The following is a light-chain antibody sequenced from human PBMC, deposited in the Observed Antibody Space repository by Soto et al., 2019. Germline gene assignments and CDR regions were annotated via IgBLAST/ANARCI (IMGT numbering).Light chain of an antibody. Sequence: QSVLTQPPSASGSPGQSVTISCTGTKNDIGVYDFVFWYQHHPGKAPRLIIYEVVQRPSGVPDRFSGSKSGNTASLTVSGLQAADEAEYFCKSYAGSNTYVFGSGTKVTV. V-gene: IGLV2-8*01. CDR3: KSYAGSNTYV. J-gene: IGLJ1*01. CDR1: KNDIGVYDF. CDR2: EVV.